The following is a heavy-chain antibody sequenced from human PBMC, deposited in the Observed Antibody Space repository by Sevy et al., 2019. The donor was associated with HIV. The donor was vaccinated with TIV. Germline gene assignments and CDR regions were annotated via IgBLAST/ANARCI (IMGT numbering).Heavy chain of an antibody. Sequence: GGSLRLSCAASGFIFSTSPMHWVRQAPGKGLECVAILSYDDSDENYADSAEGRFTISRDNSKNTLYLQMNSLRTEDTAVYYCAKDDLGSIDYWGQGTLVTVSS. V-gene: IGHV3-30-3*02. CDR3: AKDDLGSIDY. CDR1: GFIFSTSP. J-gene: IGHJ4*02. CDR2: LSYDDSDE. D-gene: IGHD3-10*01.